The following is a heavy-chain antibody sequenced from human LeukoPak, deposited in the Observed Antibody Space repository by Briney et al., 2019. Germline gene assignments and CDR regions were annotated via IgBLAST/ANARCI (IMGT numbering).Heavy chain of an antibody. Sequence: SVKVSCKASGGTFSSYAISWVRQAPGQGLEWMGVFIPILGTANSTQKFQGRVTITADISTNAVYMELSSLRSEDTAVYFCAGIPVFGVVLHQEPVWGKGTTVTVSS. CDR3: AGIPVFGVVLHQEPV. CDR1: GGTFSSYA. D-gene: IGHD3-3*01. CDR2: FIPILGTA. J-gene: IGHJ6*04. V-gene: IGHV1-69*10.